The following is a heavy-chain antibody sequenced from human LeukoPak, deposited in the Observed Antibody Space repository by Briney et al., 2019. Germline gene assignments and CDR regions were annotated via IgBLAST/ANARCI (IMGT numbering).Heavy chain of an antibody. Sequence: GGSLRLSCAVSGFNFNDYAMSWVRQAPGKGLEWVSTIPKSGGVRYYLDSVKGRFTISRDNSKNTLYLQMNGLRVEDTAVYYCAKQIIAAAGANYYFDYWGQGTLVTVSS. V-gene: IGHV3-23*01. CDR3: AKQIIAAAGANYYFDY. CDR2: IPKSGGVR. D-gene: IGHD6-13*01. CDR1: GFNFNDYA. J-gene: IGHJ4*02.